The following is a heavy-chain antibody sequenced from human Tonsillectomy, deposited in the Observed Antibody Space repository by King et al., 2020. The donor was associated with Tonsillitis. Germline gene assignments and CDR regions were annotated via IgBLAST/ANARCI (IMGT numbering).Heavy chain of an antibody. J-gene: IGHJ4*02. CDR2: IIPLYGTA. CDR3: ASDMTIFGVVTLDY. Sequence: QLVQSGAEVKKPGSSVKVSCKASGDTFSSYAISWVRQAPGQGLEWMGGIIPLYGTANYAQKFQGRVTITADKSTSTAYMELSSLRSEDTAVYYCASDMTIFGVVTLDYWGQGTLVTVSS. D-gene: IGHD3-3*01. V-gene: IGHV1-69*14. CDR1: GDTFSSYA.